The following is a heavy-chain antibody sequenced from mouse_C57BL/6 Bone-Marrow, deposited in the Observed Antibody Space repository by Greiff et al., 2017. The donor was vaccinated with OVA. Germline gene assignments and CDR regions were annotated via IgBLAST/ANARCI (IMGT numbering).Heavy chain of an antibody. CDR2: INPSTGGT. Sequence: EVKLQESGPELVKPGASVKISCKASGYSFTGYYMNWVKQSPEKSLEWIGEINPSTGGTTYNQKFKAKATLTVDKSSSTAYMQLKSLTSEDSAVYYCARDPYFDYWGQGTTLTVSS. CDR3: ARDPYFDY. V-gene: IGHV1-42*01. CDR1: GYSFTGYY. J-gene: IGHJ2*01.